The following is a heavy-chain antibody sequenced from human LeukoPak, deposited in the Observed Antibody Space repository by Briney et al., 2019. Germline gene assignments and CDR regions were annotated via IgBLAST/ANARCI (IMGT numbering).Heavy chain of an antibody. CDR3: ARGSYYDFWSGYHPLNYYYYYYMDV. D-gene: IGHD3-3*01. J-gene: IGHJ6*03. CDR2: ISSSSSYI. Sequence: GGSLRLSCAASGFTFSSYSMNWVRQAPGKGLEWVSSISSSSSYIYYADSVKGRFTISRDNAKNSLYLQMNSLRAEDTAVYYCARGSYYDFWSGYHPLNYYYYYYMDVWGKGTTVTVSS. CDR1: GFTFSSYS. V-gene: IGHV3-21*01.